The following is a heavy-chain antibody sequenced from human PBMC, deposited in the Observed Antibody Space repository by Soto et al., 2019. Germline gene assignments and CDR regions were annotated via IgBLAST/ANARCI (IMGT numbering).Heavy chain of an antibody. CDR1: GGSISSSSYY. CDR3: ATLGYCSSTSCYDY. J-gene: IGHJ4*02. CDR2: IYYSGST. V-gene: IGHV4-39*01. Sequence: SETLSLTCTVSGGSISSSSYYWGWIRQPPGKGLEWIGSIYYSGSTYYNPSLKSRVTISVDTSKNQFSLKLSSVTAADTAVYYCATLGYCSSTSCYDYWGQGTLVTVSS. D-gene: IGHD2-2*01.